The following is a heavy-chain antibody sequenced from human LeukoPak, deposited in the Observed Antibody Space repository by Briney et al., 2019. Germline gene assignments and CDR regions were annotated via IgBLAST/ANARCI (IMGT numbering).Heavy chain of an antibody. CDR1: GFTFSSYS. J-gene: IGHJ5*02. CDR2: ISSSSSYV. D-gene: IGHD6-13*01. V-gene: IGHV3-21*01. Sequence: GGSLRLSCAASGFTFSSYSMNWVRQAPGKGLEWVSSISSSSSYVYYADSVKGRFTISRDNAKNSLYLQMNSLRAEDTAVYYCASRPVAAAGTDWFDPWGQGTLVTVSS. CDR3: ASRPVAAAGTDWFDP.